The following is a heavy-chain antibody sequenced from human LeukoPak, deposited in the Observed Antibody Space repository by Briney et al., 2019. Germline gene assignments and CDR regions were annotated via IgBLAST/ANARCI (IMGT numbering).Heavy chain of an antibody. V-gene: IGHV3-74*01. Sequence: PGRSLRLSCAASGFTFSSYWMHWVRQAPGKGLVWVSRINSDGSSTSYADSVKGRFTISRDNAKNTLYLQMNSLRAEDTAVYYCAREYGSGSYSDYWGQGTLVTVSS. CDR3: AREYGSGSYSDY. CDR1: GFTFSSYW. CDR2: INSDGSST. D-gene: IGHD3-10*01. J-gene: IGHJ4*02.